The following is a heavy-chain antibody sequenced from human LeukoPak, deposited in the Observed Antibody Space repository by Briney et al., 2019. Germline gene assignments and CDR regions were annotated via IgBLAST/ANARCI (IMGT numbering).Heavy chain of an antibody. D-gene: IGHD1-1*01. Sequence: PSETLSLTCTVSGGSLSSSSYYWGWIRQPSGKGLEWIGSIYYSGSTYYNPSLKSRVTISVDTSKNQFSLKLTSATAADTAVYYCAAGNGYGYYHYNMDVWGKGTTVTVSS. CDR3: AAGNGYGYYHYNMDV. V-gene: IGHV4-39*07. CDR1: GGSLSSSSYY. J-gene: IGHJ6*03. CDR2: IYYSGST.